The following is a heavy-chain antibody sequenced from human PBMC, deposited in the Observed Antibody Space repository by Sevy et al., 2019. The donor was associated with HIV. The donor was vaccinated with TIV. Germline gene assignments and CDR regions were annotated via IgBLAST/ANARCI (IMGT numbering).Heavy chain of an antibody. Sequence: GGSLRLSCEASGFRFSNYAMTWVRQAPGKGLEWVSAISGSGTGLFYADSVKGRFTISRDNSKNTVYLQMNSVRGEDTAMYFCAQPLSGDYDYCYYYYYMDVWGKGTTVTVSS. D-gene: IGHD4-17*01. CDR3: AQPLSGDYDYCYYYYYMDV. CDR1: GFRFSNYA. CDR2: ISGSGTGL. J-gene: IGHJ6*03. V-gene: IGHV3-23*01.